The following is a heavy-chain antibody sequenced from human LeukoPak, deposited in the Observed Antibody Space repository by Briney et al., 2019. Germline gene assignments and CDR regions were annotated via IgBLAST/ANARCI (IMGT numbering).Heavy chain of an antibody. CDR1: GYSFTSYW. Sequence: GESLKVSCKGSGYSFTSYWIGWVRQMPGKGLEGMGIIYPGDSDTRYSPSFQGQVTISADKSISTAYLQWSSLKASDTAMYYCARHNYGDYGGGDAFDIWGQGTMVTVSS. D-gene: IGHD4-17*01. V-gene: IGHV5-51*01. CDR2: IYPGDSDT. J-gene: IGHJ3*02. CDR3: ARHNYGDYGGGDAFDI.